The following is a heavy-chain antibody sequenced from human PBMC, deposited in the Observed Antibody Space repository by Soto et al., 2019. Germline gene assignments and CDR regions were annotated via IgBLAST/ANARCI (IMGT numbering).Heavy chain of an antibody. CDR1: GGSITDYS. CDR2: IFSSGST. CDR3: ARDQGVVVTADNWFDP. V-gene: IGHV4-4*07. Sequence: QVQLQESGPGLVKPSETLSLTCTVSGGSITDYSWVWIRQPAGKGLEWIGRIFSSGSTNYNPSLKGGITTSLDTSKDQFSLKLNSATATDTAVYFCARDQGVVVTADNWFDPWGHGILVTVSA. D-gene: IGHD2-21*02. J-gene: IGHJ5*02.